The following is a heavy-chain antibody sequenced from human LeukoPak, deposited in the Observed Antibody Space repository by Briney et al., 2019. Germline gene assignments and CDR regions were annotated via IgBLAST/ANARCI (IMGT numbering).Heavy chain of an antibody. D-gene: IGHD3-10*01. J-gene: IGHJ4*02. CDR1: GFTFSSYG. Sequence: PGGSLRLSCAASGFTFSSYGMHWVRQAPGKGLEWVAFIRYDGSNKYYADSVKGRFTISRDNSKNTLYPQMNSLRAEDTAVYYCAKGPWIGELSXPTSYWGQGTLVTVSS. V-gene: IGHV3-30*02. CDR3: AKGPWIGELSXPTSY. CDR2: IRYDGSNK.